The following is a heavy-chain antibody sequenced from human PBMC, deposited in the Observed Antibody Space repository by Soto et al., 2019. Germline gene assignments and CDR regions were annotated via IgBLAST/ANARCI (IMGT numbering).Heavy chain of an antibody. J-gene: IGHJ3*02. V-gene: IGHV1-69*02. CDR1: GGTFSSYT. CDR3: ARPDDFWSGYYNNHDAFDI. D-gene: IGHD3-3*01. CDR2: IIPILGIA. Sequence: ASVKVSCKASGGTFSSYTISWVRQAPGQGLEWMGRIIPILGIANYAQKFQGRVTITADKSTSTAYMELSSLRSEDTAVYYCARPDDFWSGYYNNHDAFDIWGQGTMVTVSS.